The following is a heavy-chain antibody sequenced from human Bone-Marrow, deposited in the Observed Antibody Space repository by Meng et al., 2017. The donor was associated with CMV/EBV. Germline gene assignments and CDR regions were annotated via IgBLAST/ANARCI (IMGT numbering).Heavy chain of an antibody. CDR2: IKQDGSEK. CDR3: AKAFSASWYREYYDD. V-gene: IGHV3-7*03. CDR1: GFTFSSYW. Sequence: GGSLRLSCETSGFTFSSYWMSWVRQAPGKGLEWVANIKQDGSEKYYVDSVKGRFTISRDNAKNSLYLQMNSLRAEDTAVYYCAKAFSASWYREYYDDWGQGTRVTGSS. D-gene: IGHD6-13*01. J-gene: IGHJ4*02.